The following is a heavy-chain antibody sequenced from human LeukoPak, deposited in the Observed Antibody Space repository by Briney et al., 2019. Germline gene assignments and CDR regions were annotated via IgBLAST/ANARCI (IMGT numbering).Heavy chain of an antibody. Sequence: ASVKVSCKTSGFTFSAYGIAWVRQAPGHGPEWMGWISNHNGNTKYAQKFQDRITVTTGTSTGTASMELRSLKPDDTGIYYCTRGVALATVYYFDFWGRGTQVTVAS. D-gene: IGHD3-10*01. CDR3: TRGVALATVYYFDF. CDR1: GFTFSAYG. J-gene: IGHJ4*02. V-gene: IGHV1-18*04. CDR2: ISNHNGNT.